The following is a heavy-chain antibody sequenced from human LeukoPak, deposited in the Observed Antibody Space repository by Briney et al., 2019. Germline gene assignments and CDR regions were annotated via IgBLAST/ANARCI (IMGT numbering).Heavy chain of an antibody. V-gene: IGHV4-39*07. Sequence: NPSETLSLTCTVSGGSISSSSYYWGWIRQPPGKGLEWIGSIYYSGSTYYNPSLKSRVTISVDTSKNQFSLKLNSVTAADTAVYYCARVVAAAGNNWFDPWGQGTLVAVSS. D-gene: IGHD6-13*01. CDR1: GGSISSSSYY. CDR3: ARVVAAAGNNWFDP. J-gene: IGHJ5*02. CDR2: IYYSGST.